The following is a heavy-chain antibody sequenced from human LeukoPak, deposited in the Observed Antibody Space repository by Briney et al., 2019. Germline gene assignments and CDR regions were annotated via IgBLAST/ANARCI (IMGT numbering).Heavy chain of an antibody. V-gene: IGHV3-33*01. D-gene: IGHD5-12*01. CDR3: ATSREYSGYDPGH. CDR2: IWYDGSSK. CDR1: GFTFSNYG. Sequence: GGSLRLSCAASGFTFSNYGMHWVRQAPGKGLEWVAVIWYDGSSKYYADSVKGRFTISRDNSKNTLYLQMNSLRAEDTAVYYCATSREYSGYDPGHWGQGTLVTVSS. J-gene: IGHJ4*02.